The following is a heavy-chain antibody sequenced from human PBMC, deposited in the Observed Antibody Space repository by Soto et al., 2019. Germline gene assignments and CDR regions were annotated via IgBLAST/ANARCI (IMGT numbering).Heavy chain of an antibody. CDR3: RGDTVTTLYYFDY. CDR2: INHSGST. V-gene: IGHV4-34*01. CDR1: GGSFSGYY. J-gene: IGHJ4*02. D-gene: IGHD4-17*01. Sequence: SETLSLTCAVYGGSFSGYYWSWIRQPPGKGLEWIGEINHSGSTNYNPSLKSRVTISVDTSKNQFSLKLSSVTAADTAVYYCRGDTVTTLYYFDYWGQGTLVTVSA.